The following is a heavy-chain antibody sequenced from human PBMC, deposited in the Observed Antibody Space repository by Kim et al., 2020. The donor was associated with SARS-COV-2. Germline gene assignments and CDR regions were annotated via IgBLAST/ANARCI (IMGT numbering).Heavy chain of an antibody. V-gene: IGHV1-24*01. J-gene: IGHJ4*02. CDR3: ATGVAIWFGELFSFDY. D-gene: IGHD3-10*01. Sequence: KFQGRVTMTAETSTDTAYMELSSLRSEDTAVYYCATGVAIWFGELFSFDYWGQGTLVTVSS.